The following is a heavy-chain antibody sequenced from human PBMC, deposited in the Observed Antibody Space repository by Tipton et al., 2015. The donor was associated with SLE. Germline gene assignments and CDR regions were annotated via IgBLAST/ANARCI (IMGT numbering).Heavy chain of an antibody. V-gene: IGHV3-48*03. D-gene: IGHD3-22*01. CDR3: ARSQYDSSGYCLDY. CDR2: IGSGSYSTR. J-gene: IGHJ4*02. Sequence: GSLRLSCAASGFVVGSNDMSWVRQAPGKGLEWVSYIGSGSYSTRYYAHSVKGRFTISRDNARNSLFLQMNSLTAEDTGFYYCARSQYDSSGYCLDYWGQGTLVTVSS. CDR1: GFVVGSND.